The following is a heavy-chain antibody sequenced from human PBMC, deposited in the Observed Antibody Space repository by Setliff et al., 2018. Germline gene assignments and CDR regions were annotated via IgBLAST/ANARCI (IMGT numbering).Heavy chain of an antibody. D-gene: IGHD6-19*01. CDR1: GFTFSGAD. CDR2: ISSKADKYAT. V-gene: IGHV3-73*01. Sequence: GGSLRLSCAASGFTFSGADIHWVRQATGKGLEWVGHISSKADKYATDYGASANGRFIISRDDSEKTAYLQMSSLKVDDTAMYYCILPCTSGWHNWLDPWGQGTLVTVS. J-gene: IGHJ5*02. CDR3: ILPCTSGWHNWLDP.